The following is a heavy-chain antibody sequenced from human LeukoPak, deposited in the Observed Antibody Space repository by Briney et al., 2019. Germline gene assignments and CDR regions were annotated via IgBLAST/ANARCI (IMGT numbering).Heavy chain of an antibody. D-gene: IGHD2-2*01. Sequence: GGSLRLSCAASGFTFSSYSMNWVRQAPGKGLEWVSTISSGSDYIYYADSIKGRFTISRDNGKNSLYLQMNSLRADDTAVYYCTRDLSLGMPRGFDYWGQGTLVTVSS. V-gene: IGHV3-21*01. CDR1: GFTFSSYS. CDR3: TRDLSLGMPRGFDY. CDR2: ISSGSDYI. J-gene: IGHJ4*02.